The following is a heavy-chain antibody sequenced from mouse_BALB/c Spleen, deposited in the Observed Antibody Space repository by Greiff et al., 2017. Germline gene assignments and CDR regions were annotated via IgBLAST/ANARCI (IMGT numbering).Heavy chain of an antibody. CDR1: GYSITSDYA. J-gene: IGHJ3*01. Sequence: EVQRVESGPGLVKPSQSLSLTCTVTGYSITSDYAWNWIRQFPGNKLEWMGYISYSGSTSYNPSLKSRISITRDTSKNQFFLQLNSVTTEDTATYYCSYDGYYVGFAYWGQGTLVTVSA. D-gene: IGHD2-3*01. V-gene: IGHV3-2*02. CDR3: SYDGYYVGFAY. CDR2: ISYSGST.